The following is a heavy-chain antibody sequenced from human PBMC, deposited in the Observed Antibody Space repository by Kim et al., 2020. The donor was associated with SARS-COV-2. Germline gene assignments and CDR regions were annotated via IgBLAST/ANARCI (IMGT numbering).Heavy chain of an antibody. V-gene: IGHV3-64D*06. CDR1: GFSFSSSA. Sequence: GGSLRLSCSASGFSFSSSAMDWVRQAPGKGLEFVSAILTNGGDTYYADSVKGRFTVSRDNSKSTLYLQMGSLGPADTASYYGVEEMQDWGQGTLVTVSS. CDR3: VEEMQD. J-gene: IGHJ4*02. CDR2: ILTNGGDT.